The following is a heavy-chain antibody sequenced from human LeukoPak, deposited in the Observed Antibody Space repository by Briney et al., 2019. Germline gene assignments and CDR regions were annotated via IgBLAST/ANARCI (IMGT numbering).Heavy chain of an antibody. CDR3: AKGEVEWELLAPVNEVFDY. D-gene: IGHD1-26*01. V-gene: IGHV3-23*01. Sequence: GGSLRLSRAASGFSFRSHGMNWVRQAPGKGLEWVSGISPRGDITYYKDSVKGRFTISRDNSKNTLYLQMNSLRAEDTAVYYCAKGEVEWELLAPVNEVFDYWGQGTLVTVSS. J-gene: IGHJ4*02. CDR2: ISPRGDIT. CDR1: GFSFRSHG.